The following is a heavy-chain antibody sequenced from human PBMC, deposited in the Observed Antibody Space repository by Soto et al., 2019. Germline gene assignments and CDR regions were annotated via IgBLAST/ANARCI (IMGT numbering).Heavy chain of an antibody. CDR2: IHPVDSDA. Sequence: PGESLKISCRTSGYSFTSHWIGWVRQKPGKGLEYMGIIHPVDSDARYDPSFQGQVTISAAKSINTAYLQWTSLKASDTAVYYCERKNPDDAFDVWGQGTMVTVSS. V-gene: IGHV5-51*01. CDR1: GYSFTSHW. J-gene: IGHJ3*01. CDR3: ERKNPDDAFDV.